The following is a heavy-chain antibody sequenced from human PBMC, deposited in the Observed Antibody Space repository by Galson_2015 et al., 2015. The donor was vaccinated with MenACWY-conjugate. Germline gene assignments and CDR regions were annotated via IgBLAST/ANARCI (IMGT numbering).Heavy chain of an antibody. CDR3: ARGVNLASMAGY. V-gene: IGHV4-59*01. Sequence: LSLTCTVSGGSINSYYWSWIRQPPGKGLEWIGYMYYSGSANYNPSLKSRVTISVDTSKNQFSLTMTSVTAADTAVYYCARGVNLASMAGYWGQGILVTVSS. CDR1: GGSINSYY. D-gene: IGHD3-3*02. CDR2: MYYSGSA. J-gene: IGHJ4*02.